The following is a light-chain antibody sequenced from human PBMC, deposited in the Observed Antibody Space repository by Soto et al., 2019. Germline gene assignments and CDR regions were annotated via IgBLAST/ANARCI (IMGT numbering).Light chain of an antibody. CDR3: QQYSRSPPT. Sequence: EIVLTQSPGTLSLSPGERATLSCRASQSVSSGYLAWYQQKPGQGPRLFIYGASSRATGTPDRFSGSGSGTDFTLTISRLEPEDFAVYYCQQYSRSPPTFGQGTKVDI. V-gene: IGKV3-20*01. CDR2: GAS. J-gene: IGKJ1*01. CDR1: QSVSSGY.